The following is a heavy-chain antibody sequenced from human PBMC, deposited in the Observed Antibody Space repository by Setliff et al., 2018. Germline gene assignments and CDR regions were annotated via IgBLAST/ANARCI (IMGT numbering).Heavy chain of an antibody. CDR1: GFTFSSYG. Sequence: GSLRLSCAASGFTFSSYGMHWVRQAPGKGLEWVAVISYDGSNKYYADSVKGRFTISRDNSKNTLYLQMNSLRAEDTAVYYCAKGGIYYYYMDVWGKGTTVTVSS. CDR3: AKGGIYYYYMDV. CDR2: ISYDGSNK. V-gene: IGHV3-30*18. J-gene: IGHJ6*03.